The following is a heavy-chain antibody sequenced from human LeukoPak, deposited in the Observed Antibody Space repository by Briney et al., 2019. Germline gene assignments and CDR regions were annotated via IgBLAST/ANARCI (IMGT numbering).Heavy chain of an antibody. CDR2: ITTNGDKT. D-gene: IGHD1-26*01. CDR3: ARGGAITLFDY. V-gene: IGHV3-64*01. CDR1: GFTFSSYA. J-gene: IGHJ4*02. Sequence: PGRSLRLSCAASGFTFSSYAMHWVRQAPGKGLEYVSAITTNGDKTYYGNSVKGRFTISRDNSKNTLYLQMGSLTIEDMAVYYCARGGAITLFDYWGQGTVVTVSS.